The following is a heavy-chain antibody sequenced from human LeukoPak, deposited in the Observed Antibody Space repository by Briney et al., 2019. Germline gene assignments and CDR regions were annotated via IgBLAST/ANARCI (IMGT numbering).Heavy chain of an antibody. Sequence: SETLSLTCIVSGGSISSHYWTWIRQPPGKGLECIGYIYYSGNTNYNPSLKSRVTISVDRSKNQFSLKLTSVTAEDTAVYYCARINSGWYFDYWGQGTLVTVSS. CDR3: ARINSGWYFDY. D-gene: IGHD6-19*01. J-gene: IGHJ4*02. CDR1: GGSISSHY. CDR2: IYYSGNT. V-gene: IGHV4-59*11.